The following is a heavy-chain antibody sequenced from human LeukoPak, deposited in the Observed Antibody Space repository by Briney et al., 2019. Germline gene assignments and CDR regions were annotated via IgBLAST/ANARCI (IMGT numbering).Heavy chain of an antibody. V-gene: IGHV1-69*06. J-gene: IGHJ4*02. CDR1: GGTFSSYA. CDR3: AKDPRVSYGDYIIR. D-gene: IGHD4-17*01. Sequence: SVKVSCKASGGTFSSYATSWVRQAPGQGLEWMGGIIPIFGTANYAQNFQGRVTISADKSTSTAYMELSSLRSEDTAVYYCAKDPRVSYGDYIIRWGLGTLVIVSS. CDR2: IIPIFGTA.